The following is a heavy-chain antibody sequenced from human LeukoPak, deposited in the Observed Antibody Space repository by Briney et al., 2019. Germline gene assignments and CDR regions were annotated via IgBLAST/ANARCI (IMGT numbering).Heavy chain of an antibody. V-gene: IGHV3-23*01. Sequence: GGSLRLSCAASGFTFSSYAMSWVRQAPGKGLEWVSVISNSGSSTYYVHSVKGRFTISRDNSKHTLYLQMNSLRAEDTAVYYCAKAKAGYSFDYWGQGTLVTVSS. CDR1: GFTFSSYA. J-gene: IGHJ4*02. D-gene: IGHD1-1*01. CDR2: ISNSGSST. CDR3: AKAKAGYSFDY.